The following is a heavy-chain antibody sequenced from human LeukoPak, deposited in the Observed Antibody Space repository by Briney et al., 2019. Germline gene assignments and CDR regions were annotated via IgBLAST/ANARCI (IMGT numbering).Heavy chain of an antibody. V-gene: IGHV4-39*07. CDR2: IYYSGST. J-gene: IGHJ4*02. Sequence: SETLSLTCTVSGGSISSSSYYWGWIRQPPGKGLEWIGSIYYSGSTYYNPSLKSRVTISVDTSKNRFSLKLSSVTAADTAVYYCASLSKTVDYWGQGTLVTVSS. CDR3: ASLSKTVDY. CDR1: GGSISSSSYY.